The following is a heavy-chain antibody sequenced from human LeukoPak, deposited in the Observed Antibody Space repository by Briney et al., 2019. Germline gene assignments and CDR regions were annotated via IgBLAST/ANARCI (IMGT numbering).Heavy chain of an antibody. V-gene: IGHV4-59*01. D-gene: IGHD5/OR15-5a*01. J-gene: IGHJ4*02. CDR2: IYYSGST. Sequence: SETLSLTCTVSGDSISSYYWSWIRQPPGKGLEWIGYIYYSGSTNYNPSLKSRVTISVDTSKNQFSLKLTSVTAADTAVYYCARESVWGSVDYWGQGTLVTVSS. CDR3: ARESVWGSVDY. CDR1: GDSISSYY.